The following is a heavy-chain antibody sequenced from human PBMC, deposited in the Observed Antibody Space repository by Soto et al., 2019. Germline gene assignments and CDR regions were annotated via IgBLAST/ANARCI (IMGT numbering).Heavy chain of an antibody. D-gene: IGHD5-18*01. CDR2: ISYDGSNK. CDR3: ARPHTAMADDAFDI. V-gene: IGHV3-30-3*01. J-gene: IGHJ3*02. CDR1: GFTFSSYA. Sequence: QVQLVESGGGVVQPGRSLRLSCAASGFTFSSYAMHWVRQAPGKGLEWVAVISYDGSNKYYADSVKGRFTISRDNSKNTLYLQMNSLRAEDTAVYYCARPHTAMADDAFDIWGQGTMVTVSS.